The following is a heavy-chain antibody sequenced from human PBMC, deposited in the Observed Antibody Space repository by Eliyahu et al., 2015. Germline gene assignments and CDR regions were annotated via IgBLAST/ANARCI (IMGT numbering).Heavy chain of an antibody. V-gene: IGHV4-39*01. Sequence: QLQLQESGPGLVKPSETLSLTCTVXGGXISSTTYXWGWIRQPPGKGPEWIGSIYYSGNTFYNPSLKSRVTISVDTSKNQFSLKLNSVTAADTAVYYCARMTTVWYFDLWGRGTLVTVSS. CDR3: ARMTTVWYFDL. CDR1: GGXISSTTYX. D-gene: IGHD4-17*01. J-gene: IGHJ2*01. CDR2: IYYSGNT.